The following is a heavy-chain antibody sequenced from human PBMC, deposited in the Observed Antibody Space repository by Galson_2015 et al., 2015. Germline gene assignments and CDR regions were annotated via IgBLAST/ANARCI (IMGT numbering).Heavy chain of an antibody. Sequence: SVKVSCKASGYTFTSYGISWVRQAPGQGLEWMGWISAYNGNTNYAQKLQGRVTMTTDTSTSTAYMELRSLRSDDTAVYYCARATNDFWSGYYDWFDPWGQGTLVTVSS. J-gene: IGHJ5*02. CDR1: GYTFTSYG. CDR2: ISAYNGNT. D-gene: IGHD3-3*01. CDR3: ARATNDFWSGYYDWFDP. V-gene: IGHV1-18*01.